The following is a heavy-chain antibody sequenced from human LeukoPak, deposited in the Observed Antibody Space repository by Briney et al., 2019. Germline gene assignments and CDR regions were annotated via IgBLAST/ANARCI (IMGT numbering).Heavy chain of an antibody. Sequence: PGGSLRLSCAASGFTFSSYAMHWVRQAPGKGLEWVAVISYDGSNKYYADSVKGRFTISRDNSKNTPYLQMNSLRAEDTAVYYCAIPPYDSSPEDAFDIWGQGTMVTVSS. CDR3: AIPPYDSSPEDAFDI. J-gene: IGHJ3*02. CDR2: ISYDGSNK. V-gene: IGHV3-30-3*01. D-gene: IGHD3-22*01. CDR1: GFTFSSYA.